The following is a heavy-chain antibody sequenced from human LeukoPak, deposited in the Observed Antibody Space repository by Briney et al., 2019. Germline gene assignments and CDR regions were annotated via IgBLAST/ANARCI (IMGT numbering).Heavy chain of an antibody. CDR1: GFTFSSYA. CDR2: TSGSGGST. D-gene: IGHD4-11*01. V-gene: IGHV3-23*01. Sequence: PGGSLRLSCAASGFTFSSYAMSWVRQAPGKGLEWVSGTSGSGGSTYYADSVKGRFTISRDNSKNTLYLQMNSLRADDTAVYYCAKARDYLNSFDYWGQGTLVTVSS. J-gene: IGHJ4*02. CDR3: AKARDYLNSFDY.